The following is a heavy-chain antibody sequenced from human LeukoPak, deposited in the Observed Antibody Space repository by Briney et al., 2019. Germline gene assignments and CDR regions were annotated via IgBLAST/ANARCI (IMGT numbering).Heavy chain of an antibody. J-gene: IGHJ3*02. D-gene: IGHD2-8*01. Sequence: GASVKVSCKASGYTFISYGISWVRQAPEQGLEWMGWISAYNGNTNYAQKLQGRVTMTTDTSTSTAYMELRSLRSDDTAVYYCARPTLIMDDAFDIWGQGTMVTVSS. CDR3: ARPTLIMDDAFDI. V-gene: IGHV1-18*01. CDR1: GYTFISYG. CDR2: ISAYNGNT.